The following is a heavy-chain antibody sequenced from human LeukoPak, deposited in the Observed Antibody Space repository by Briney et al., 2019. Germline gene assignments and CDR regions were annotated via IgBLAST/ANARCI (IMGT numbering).Heavy chain of an antibody. J-gene: IGHJ4*02. V-gene: IGHV3-30*01. Sequence: GGSLRLSCAASGFTFSSYAMHWVRQAPGKGPEWVAVISYDGSNKYYADSVKGRFTISRDNSKNTLYLQMNSLRAEDTAVYYCARTIVVVPAATLDYWGQGTLVTVSS. CDR3: ARTIVVVPAATLDY. CDR2: ISYDGSNK. D-gene: IGHD2-2*01. CDR1: GFTFSSYA.